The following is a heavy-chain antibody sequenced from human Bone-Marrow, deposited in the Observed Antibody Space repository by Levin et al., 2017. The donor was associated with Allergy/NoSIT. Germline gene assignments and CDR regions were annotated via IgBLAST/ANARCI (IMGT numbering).Heavy chain of an antibody. CDR1: GDPIISTSYY. J-gene: IGHJ6*02. D-gene: IGHD3-10*01. CDR3: ARQESWFHAMDV. CDR2: IHYSGTT. V-gene: IGHV4-39*01. Sequence: SQTLSLTCTVSGDPIISTSYYWAWIRQPPGKGLEWIGSIHYSGTTYYNPSLKSRVMISVDASKNEVLLQLSSVTAADTAVFYCARQESWFHAMDVWGQGTSVSVSS.